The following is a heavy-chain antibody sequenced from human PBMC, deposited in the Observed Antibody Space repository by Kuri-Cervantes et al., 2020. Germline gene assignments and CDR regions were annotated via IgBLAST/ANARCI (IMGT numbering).Heavy chain of an antibody. CDR1: GFTFSSYS. CDR3: ARDSSSWYGSFDY. V-gene: IGHV3-21*04. J-gene: IGHJ4*02. D-gene: IGHD6-13*01. Sequence: GESLKISCAASGFTFSSYSMNWVRQAPGKGLEWVSSISSSSSYIYYADSVKGRFTISRDNAKNSLYLQMNSLRAEDTAVYYCARDSSSWYGSFDYWGQGTLVTVSS. CDR2: ISSSSSYI.